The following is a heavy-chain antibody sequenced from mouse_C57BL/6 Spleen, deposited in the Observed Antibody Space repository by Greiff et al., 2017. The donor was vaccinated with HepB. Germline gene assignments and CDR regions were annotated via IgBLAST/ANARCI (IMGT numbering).Heavy chain of an antibody. J-gene: IGHJ2*01. CDR2: IDPSDSYT. Sequence: QVQLQQPGAELVKPGASVKLSCKASGYTFTSYWMQWVKQRPGQGLEWIGEIDPSDSYTNYNQKFKGKATLTVDTSSSTAYMQLSSLTSEDSAVYYCARSPDGYPEDYWGQGTTLTVSS. CDR3: ARSPDGYPEDY. CDR1: GYTFTSYW. D-gene: IGHD2-3*01. V-gene: IGHV1-50*01.